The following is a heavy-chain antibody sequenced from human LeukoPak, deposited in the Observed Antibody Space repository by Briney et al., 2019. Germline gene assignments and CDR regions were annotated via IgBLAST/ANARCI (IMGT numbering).Heavy chain of an antibody. J-gene: IGHJ6*02. Sequence: PSETLSLTCTVSGYSISSGYYWGWIRQPPGRGLEWIGSIHHSGSTYYNPSLKSRVTISVDRSKNQFSLKLSSVTAADTAVYYCARAGYNYGMDVWGQGTTVTVSS. V-gene: IGHV4-38-2*02. CDR1: GYSISSGYY. CDR3: ARAGYNYGMDV. CDR2: IHHSGST.